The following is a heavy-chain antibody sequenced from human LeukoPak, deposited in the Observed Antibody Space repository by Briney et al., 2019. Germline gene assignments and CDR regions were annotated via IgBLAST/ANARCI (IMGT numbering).Heavy chain of an antibody. Sequence: SETLSLTCAVYGGSFSGYYWSWIRQPPGKGLEWIGEINHSGSTNYNPSLTSRVTISVDTSKNQFSLKLSSVTAADTAVYYCARGPIVRCFDYWGQGTLVTVSS. CDR1: GGSFSGYY. J-gene: IGHJ4*02. V-gene: IGHV4-34*01. D-gene: IGHD3-16*02. CDR2: INHSGST. CDR3: ARGPIVRCFDY.